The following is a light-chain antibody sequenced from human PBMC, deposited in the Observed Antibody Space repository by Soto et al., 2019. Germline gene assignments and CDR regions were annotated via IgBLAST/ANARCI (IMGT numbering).Light chain of an antibody. CDR2: AAS. CDR3: QQYNNYWT. CDR1: QSVTSW. Sequence: DIQMTQSPSTLSASVGDRVTITCWASQSVTSWLAWYQQKPGKAPNLLIYAASTLQSGVPSRFSGSGFGTEFTLTISSLQPDDFATYYCQQYNNYWTFGQGTKVEIK. J-gene: IGKJ1*01. V-gene: IGKV1-5*01.